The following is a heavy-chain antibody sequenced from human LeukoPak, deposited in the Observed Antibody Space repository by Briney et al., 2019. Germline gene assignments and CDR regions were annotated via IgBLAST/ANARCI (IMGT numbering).Heavy chain of an antibody. Sequence: GGSLRLSCAASGFTFDYYAMHWVRQAPGKGLEWVSSISNSGASTDYADPVKGRFTISRDNAKNSLYLQMTSLRAEDTAVYYCARESRRYGSGSYPPDYWGRGTLVTVSS. D-gene: IGHD3-10*01. CDR2: ISNSGAST. CDR3: ARESRRYGSGSYPPDY. J-gene: IGHJ4*02. CDR1: GFTFDYYA. V-gene: IGHV3-21*01.